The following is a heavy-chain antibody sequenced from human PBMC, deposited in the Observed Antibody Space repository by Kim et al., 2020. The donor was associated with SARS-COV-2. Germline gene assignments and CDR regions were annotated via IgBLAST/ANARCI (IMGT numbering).Heavy chain of an antibody. Sequence: ASVKVSCKASGYTFTSYGISWVRQAPGQGLEWMGWISAYNGNTNYAQKLQGRVTMTTDTSTSTAYMELRSLRSDDTAVYYCARTPPRRVGATTIDYWGQGTLVTVSS. CDR3: ARTPPRRVGATTIDY. V-gene: IGHV1-18*01. J-gene: IGHJ4*02. CDR2: ISAYNGNT. D-gene: IGHD1-26*01. CDR1: GYTFTSYG.